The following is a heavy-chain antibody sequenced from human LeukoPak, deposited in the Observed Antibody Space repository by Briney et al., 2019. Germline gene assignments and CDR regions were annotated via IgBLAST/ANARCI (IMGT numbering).Heavy chain of an antibody. V-gene: IGHV4-31*11. CDR2: IYCSGST. J-gene: IGHJ4*02. CDR3: ARGGITMVRGVNFFDY. Sequence: PSETLSLTCAVSGGSISSGGYYWSWIRQHPGKGLEWIGYIYCSGSTYYNPSLKSRVTISVDTSKNQFSLKLSSVTAADTAVYYCARGGITMVRGVNFFDYWGQGTLVTVSS. CDR1: GGSISSGGYY. D-gene: IGHD3-10*01.